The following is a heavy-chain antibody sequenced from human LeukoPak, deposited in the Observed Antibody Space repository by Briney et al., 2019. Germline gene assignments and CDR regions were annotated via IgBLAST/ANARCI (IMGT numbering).Heavy chain of an antibody. CDR2: FDPEDGET. Sequence: GAAVKVSFKVAVYTLTELSMHWVRQAPGKGLEWVGGFDPEDGETIYEQKFQGRVTITEDTSTDTDYMELSRLRSEDTAVYYCATARFGDAFDIWGQGTMVTVSS. J-gene: IGHJ3*02. D-gene: IGHD3-16*01. CDR3: ATARFGDAFDI. V-gene: IGHV1-24*01. CDR1: VYTLTELS.